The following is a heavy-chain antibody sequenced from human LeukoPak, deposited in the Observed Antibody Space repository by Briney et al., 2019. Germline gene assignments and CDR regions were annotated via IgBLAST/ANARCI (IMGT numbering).Heavy chain of an antibody. CDR1: GGSFSGYY. Sequence: KPSETLPLTCAVYGGSFSGYYWSWIRQPPGKGLEWIGEINHSGSTNYNPSLKSRVTISVDTSKNQFSLKLSSVTAADTAVYYCARGFGVVKGSFDYWGQGTLVTVSS. CDR2: INHSGST. CDR3: ARGFGVVKGSFDY. D-gene: IGHD3-3*01. V-gene: IGHV4-34*01. J-gene: IGHJ4*02.